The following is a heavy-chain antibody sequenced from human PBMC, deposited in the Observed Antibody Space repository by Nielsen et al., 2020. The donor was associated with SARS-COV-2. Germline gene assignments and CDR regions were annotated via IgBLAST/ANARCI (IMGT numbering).Heavy chain of an antibody. CDR1: GGSISSYY. CDR3: ARGRVGATTFYYYYYGMDV. D-gene: IGHD1-26*01. J-gene: IGHJ6*02. Sequence: SETLSLTCTVSGGSISSYYWSWIRQSPGKGLEWIGYIYYSGSTNYNPSLKSRVTISVDTSKNQFSLKLTSVTAADTAVYYCARGRVGATTFYYYYYGMDVWGQGTTVTVSS. V-gene: IGHV4-59*12. CDR2: IYYSGST.